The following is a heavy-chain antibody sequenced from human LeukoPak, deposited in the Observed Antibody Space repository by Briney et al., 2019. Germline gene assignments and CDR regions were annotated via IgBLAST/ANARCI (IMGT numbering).Heavy chain of an antibody. CDR2: MNPNSGNT. V-gene: IGHV1-8*01. D-gene: IGHD3-16*02. CDR1: GYTFTSYD. J-gene: IGHJ4*02. CDR3: ARSFGGVIVILGDY. Sequence: ASVKVSCKASGYTFTSYDINWVRQATGQGLEWMGWMNPNSGNTGYAQKFQGRVTMTRNTSISTAYMGLSSLRSEDTAVYYCARSFGGVIVILGDYWGQGTLVTVSS.